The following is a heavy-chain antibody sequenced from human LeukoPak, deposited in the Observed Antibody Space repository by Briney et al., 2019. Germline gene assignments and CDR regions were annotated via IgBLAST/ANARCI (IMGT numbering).Heavy chain of an antibody. Sequence: SETLSLTCTVSGGSISSYYWSWIRQPPGKGLEWIGYIYTSGSTNYNPSLKSRVTISVDTSKNQFSLKLSSVTAADTAVYYCAREGIAASFDYWGQGTLVTVSS. CDR2: IYTSGST. D-gene: IGHD6-6*01. CDR1: GGSISSYY. CDR3: AREGIAASFDY. J-gene: IGHJ4*02. V-gene: IGHV4-59*01.